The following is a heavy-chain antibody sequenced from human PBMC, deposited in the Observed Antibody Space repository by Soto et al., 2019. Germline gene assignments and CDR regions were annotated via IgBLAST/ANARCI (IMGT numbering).Heavy chain of an antibody. CDR2: ISGSGGST. CDR3: AKGNCSGGSCPRGAFDI. D-gene: IGHD2-15*01. V-gene: IGHV3-23*01. Sequence: GGSLRLSCAASGFTFSSYAMSWVRQAPGKGLEWVSAISGSGGSTYHADSVKGRFTISRDNSKNTLYLQMNSLRAEDTAVYYCAKGNCSGGSCPRGAFDIWGQGTMVTVSS. J-gene: IGHJ3*02. CDR1: GFTFSSYA.